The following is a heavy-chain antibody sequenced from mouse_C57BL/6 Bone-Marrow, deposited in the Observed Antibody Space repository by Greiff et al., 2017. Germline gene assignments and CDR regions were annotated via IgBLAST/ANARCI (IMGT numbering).Heavy chain of an antibody. Sequence: VKLLESGAELARPGASVKMSCKASGYTFTSYTMHWVKQRPGQGLEWIGYINPSSGYTKYNQKFKDKATLTADKSSSTAYMQLSSLTSEDSAVYYCARGLRNVDYWGQGTTLTVSS. CDR3: ARGLRNVDY. CDR2: INPSSGYT. J-gene: IGHJ2*01. D-gene: IGHD1-1*01. CDR1: GYTFTSYT. V-gene: IGHV1-4*01.